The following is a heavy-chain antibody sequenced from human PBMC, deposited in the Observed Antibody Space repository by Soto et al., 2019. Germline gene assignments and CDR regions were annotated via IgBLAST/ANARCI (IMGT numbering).Heavy chain of an antibody. CDR2: IYYSGST. D-gene: IGHD6-13*01. Sequence: PSETLSLTCTVSGGSISSSSYYWGWIRQPPGKGLEWIGSIYYSGSTYYNPSLKSRVTISVDTSKNHFSLKLSSVTAADTAVFYCASPLGAGYSSSWYFLFHYWGQGTLVTVSS. V-gene: IGHV4-39*01. CDR1: GGSISSSSYY. J-gene: IGHJ4*02. CDR3: ASPLGAGYSSSWYFLFHY.